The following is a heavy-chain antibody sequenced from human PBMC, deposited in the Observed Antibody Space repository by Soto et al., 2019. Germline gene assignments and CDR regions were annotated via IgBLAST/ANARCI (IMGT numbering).Heavy chain of an antibody. CDR2: ICGSGGST. CDR1: GFTFSSYA. Sequence: EVQLLESGGGLVQPGGSLRLSCAASGFTFSSYAMSWVRQAPGKGLEWVSAICGSGGSTYYADSVKGRFTISRDNSKNTLYLQMNSLRAEDTAVYYCAKSYGDPRAAEYFQHWGQGTLVTVSS. J-gene: IGHJ1*01. D-gene: IGHD4-17*01. V-gene: IGHV3-23*01. CDR3: AKSYGDPRAAEYFQH.